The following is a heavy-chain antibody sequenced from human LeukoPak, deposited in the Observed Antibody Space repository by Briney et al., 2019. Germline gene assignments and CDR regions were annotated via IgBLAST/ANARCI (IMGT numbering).Heavy chain of an antibody. CDR3: ARDRAVAGTLYYYYYGMDV. V-gene: IGHV1-18*01. CDR2: ISAYNGNT. Sequence: ASVKVSCKASGYTFTSYGISWVRQAPGQGLEWTGWISAYNGNTNYAQKLQGRVTMTTDTSTSTAYMELRSLRSDDTAVYYCARDRAVAGTLYYYYYGMDVWGQGTTVTVSS. D-gene: IGHD6-19*01. CDR1: GYTFTSYG. J-gene: IGHJ6*02.